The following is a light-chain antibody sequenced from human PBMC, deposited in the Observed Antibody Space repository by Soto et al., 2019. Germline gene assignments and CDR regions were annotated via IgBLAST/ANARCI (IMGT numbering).Light chain of an antibody. CDR1: QSVSSN. J-gene: IGKJ4*01. V-gene: IGKV3-15*01. Sequence: ETLVTQSPATLSVSPGERATLSCRASQSVSSNLAWYQQKPGQAPRLLIYGASTRATGIPARFSGSGSGTEITLTISSLQSEDFAVYYCQQYNNWPLTFGGGTKVDIK. CDR2: GAS. CDR3: QQYNNWPLT.